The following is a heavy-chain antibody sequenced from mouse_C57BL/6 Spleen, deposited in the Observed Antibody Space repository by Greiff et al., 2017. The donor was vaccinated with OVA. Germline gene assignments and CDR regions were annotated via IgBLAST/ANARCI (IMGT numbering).Heavy chain of an antibody. V-gene: IGHV3-6*01. D-gene: IGHD1-1*01. J-gene: IGHJ4*01. Sequence: EVQLVESGPGLVKPSQSLSLTCSVTGYSITSGYYWNWIRQFPGNKLEWMGYISYDGSNNYNPTLKNRFSITRDTTKNQFFLKLNSVTTEDTATYYCARDYYGSKDYAMDYWGQGTSVTVSS. CDR1: GYSITSGYY. CDR3: ARDYYGSKDYAMDY. CDR2: ISYDGSN.